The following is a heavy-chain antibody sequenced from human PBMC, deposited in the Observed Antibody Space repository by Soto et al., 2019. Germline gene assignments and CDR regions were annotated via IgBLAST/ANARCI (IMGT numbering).Heavy chain of an antibody. Sequence: QVQLQESGPGLVKPSQTLSLTRTVSGGSISSGDYYWSWIRQPPGKGLEWIGYIYYSGSTYYNPSLKSRVTISVDTSKNQFSLKLSSVTAADTAVYYCARVAGFGATTIDYWGQGTLVTVSS. CDR2: IYYSGST. CDR3: ARVAGFGATTIDY. V-gene: IGHV4-30-4*01. J-gene: IGHJ4*02. D-gene: IGHD3-10*01. CDR1: GGSISSGDYY.